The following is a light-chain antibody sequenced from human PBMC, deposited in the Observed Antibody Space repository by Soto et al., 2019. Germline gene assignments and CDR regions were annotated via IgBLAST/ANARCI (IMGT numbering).Light chain of an antibody. Sequence: EIVLTQSPGTLYLSPGERATLSCRASQSVTSNYLAWYQHKPGQAPRLLISDTSNRASGIPGRFSGSGSGTDFPLSISSLEPEDFAVYFCHQYGGSLPYTFGQGTKLEIK. J-gene: IGKJ2*01. V-gene: IGKV3-20*01. CDR1: QSVTSNY. CDR2: DTS. CDR3: HQYGGSLPYT.